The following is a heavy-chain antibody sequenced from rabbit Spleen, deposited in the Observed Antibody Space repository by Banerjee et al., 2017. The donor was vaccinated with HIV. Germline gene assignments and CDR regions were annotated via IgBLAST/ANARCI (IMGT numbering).Heavy chain of an antibody. D-gene: IGHD8-1*01. V-gene: IGHV1S45*01. CDR1: GFSFSSYW. CDR2: IAGSSSGFT. Sequence: LEESGGGLVQPEGSLTLTCTASGFSFSSYWICWVRQAPGKGLEWISCIAGSSSGFTYSATWAKGRFTISKTSSTTVTLQMTSLTAADTATYFCARDTGTSFSTYGMDLWGQGNLVPS. CDR3: ARDTGTSFSTYGMDL. J-gene: IGHJ6*01.